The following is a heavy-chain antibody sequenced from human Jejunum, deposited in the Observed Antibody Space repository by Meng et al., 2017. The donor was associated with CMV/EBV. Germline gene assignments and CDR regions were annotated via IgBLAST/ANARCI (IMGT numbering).Heavy chain of an antibody. V-gene: IGHV1-2*02. D-gene: IGHD3-3*01. Sequence: YTFTDHNIHSVPQAPGQGLEWMSWINPNTGGTNYAQIFQGRITMTWDTSISAAYMKLTSLTSDDTAVYYCARGGYDFWSAKSPFDYWGQGTLVTVSS. CDR3: ARGGYDFWSAKSPFDY. CDR2: INPNTGGT. CDR1: YTFTDHN. J-gene: IGHJ4*02.